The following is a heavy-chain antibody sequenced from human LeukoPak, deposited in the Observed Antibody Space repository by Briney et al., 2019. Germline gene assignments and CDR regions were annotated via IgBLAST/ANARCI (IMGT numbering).Heavy chain of an antibody. Sequence: ASVKVSCKASGYTFTSYGISWVRQAPGQGLEWMGWISAYNGNTNYAQKLQGRVTMTTDTPTSTAYMELRSLRSDDTAVYYCARGTAMVRGVIPGDYWGQGTLVTASS. J-gene: IGHJ4*02. CDR2: ISAYNGNT. CDR3: ARGTAMVRGVIPGDY. CDR1: GYTFTSYG. D-gene: IGHD3-10*01. V-gene: IGHV1-18*01.